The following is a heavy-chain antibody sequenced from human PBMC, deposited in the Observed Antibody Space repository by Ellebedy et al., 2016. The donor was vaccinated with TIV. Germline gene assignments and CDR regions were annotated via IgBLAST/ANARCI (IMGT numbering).Heavy chain of an antibody. V-gene: IGHV6-1*01. D-gene: IGHD2-15*01. CDR3: ARARSLEVDYYFDY. CDR2: TYYRSKWYN. CDR1: GDSVSRNSAA. J-gene: IGHJ4*02. Sequence: SQTLSLTXXISGDSVSRNSAAWNWIRQSPSRGLEWLRRTYYRSKWYNDYAVSVKSRITINPDTSKNQFSLQLNSVTPEDTAVYYCARARSLEVDYYFDYWGQGTLVTVSS.